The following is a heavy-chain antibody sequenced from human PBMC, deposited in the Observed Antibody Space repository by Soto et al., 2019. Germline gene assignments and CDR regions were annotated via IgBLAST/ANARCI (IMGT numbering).Heavy chain of an antibody. J-gene: IGHJ6*02. CDR3: ARGWDEDRGYSYGYAYYYYGMDV. Sequence: GSLRLSCAASGFTFSDYYMSWIRQAPGKGLEWVSYISSSGSTIYYADSVKGRFTISRDNAKNSLYLQMNSLRAEDTAVYYCARGWDEDRGYSYGYAYYYYGMDVWGQGTTVTV. V-gene: IGHV3-11*01. CDR2: ISSSGSTI. CDR1: GFTFSDYY. D-gene: IGHD5-18*01.